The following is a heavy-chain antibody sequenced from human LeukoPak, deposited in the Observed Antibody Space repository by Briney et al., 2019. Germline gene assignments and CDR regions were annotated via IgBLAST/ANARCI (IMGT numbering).Heavy chain of an antibody. D-gene: IGHD6-25*01. CDR2: ISHSGST. V-gene: IGHV4-34*01. J-gene: IGHJ4*02. Sequence: KPSETLSLTCAVYGGSFSGYYWSWIRQPPGKGLEWIGEISHSGSTNYNPSHKSRVTISVDTSKNQFSLKLSSVTAADTAVYYCARSAAATFFYWGQGTLVTVSS. CDR1: GGSFSGYY. CDR3: ARSAAATFFY.